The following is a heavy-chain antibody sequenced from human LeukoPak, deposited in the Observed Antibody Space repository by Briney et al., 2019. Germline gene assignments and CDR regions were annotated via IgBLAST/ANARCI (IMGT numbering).Heavy chain of an antibody. D-gene: IGHD4-17*01. CDR1: GFIFSDYF. CDR3: ARDPVLDYGDYYFDY. J-gene: IGHJ4*02. Sequence: GGSLRLSCAASGFIFSDYFMSWIRQTPGKGLEWISYISSSDGTIFYADSVKGRFTISRDNAKKSLYLQMNSLRAEDTAVYYCARDPVLDYGDYYFDYWGQGTLVTVSS. CDR2: ISSSDGTI. V-gene: IGHV3-11*04.